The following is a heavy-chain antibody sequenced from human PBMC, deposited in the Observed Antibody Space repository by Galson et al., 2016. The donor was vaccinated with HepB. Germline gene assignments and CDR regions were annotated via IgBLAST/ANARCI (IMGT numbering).Heavy chain of an antibody. CDR1: GFTFVAYA. CDR2: VSGNGRNT. D-gene: IGHD2-15*01. J-gene: IGHJ4*02. V-gene: IGHV3-23*01. Sequence: SLRLSCAASGFTFVAYAMTWVRQVPGKGLEWVSTVSGNGRNTYYADSVKGRFTVSRDKSRNTLHLHMSSLRVDDTALYYCAKPKEVAAARAGFDSWGQGTLVTVSS. CDR3: AKPKEVAAARAGFDS.